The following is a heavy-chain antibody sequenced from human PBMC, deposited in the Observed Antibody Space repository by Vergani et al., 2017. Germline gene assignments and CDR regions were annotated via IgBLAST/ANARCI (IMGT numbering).Heavy chain of an antibody. CDR3: AKXPLNITTPDRGDF. V-gene: IGHV3-30*18. D-gene: IGHD1-1*01. CDR1: GFRFSDYG. J-gene: IGHJ4*02. CDR2: ISYDGDTT. Sequence: HVQMVESGGGVVQPGRSLKLSCAVSGFRFSDYGMHWVRQAPGRGLEWVALISYDGDTTYYEDSVKGRFTISRDNSKNTLFLQMHRLRVEDTALYYCAKXPLNITTPDRGDFWGQGSLVTVSS.